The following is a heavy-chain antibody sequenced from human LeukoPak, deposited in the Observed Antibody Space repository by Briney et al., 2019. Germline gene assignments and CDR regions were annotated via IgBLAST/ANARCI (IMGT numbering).Heavy chain of an antibody. D-gene: IGHD3-9*01. J-gene: IGHJ3*02. Sequence: GGSLRLSCAASGFTFSSYSMNWVRQAPGKGLEWVSSISSSSSYIYYADSVKGRFTISRDNAKNSLYLQMNSLRAEDTAVYYCARSEIGYDILTGYSLPSGAFDIWGQGTMVTVSS. CDR2: ISSSSSYI. V-gene: IGHV3-21*01. CDR3: ARSEIGYDILTGYSLPSGAFDI. CDR1: GFTFSSYS.